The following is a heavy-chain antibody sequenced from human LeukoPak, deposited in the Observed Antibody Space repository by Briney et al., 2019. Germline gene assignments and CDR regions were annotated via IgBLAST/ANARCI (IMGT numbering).Heavy chain of an antibody. Sequence: PGGSLRLSCAASGFTFSSYGMSWVRQAPGKGLEWVSAISGSGGSTYYADSVKGRFTISRDNSKNTLYLQMNSLRAEDTAVYYCAKEVDGYNHLGLDYWGQGTLVTVSS. J-gene: IGHJ4*02. CDR1: GFTFSSYG. CDR3: AKEVDGYNHLGLDY. V-gene: IGHV3-23*01. CDR2: ISGSGGST. D-gene: IGHD5-24*01.